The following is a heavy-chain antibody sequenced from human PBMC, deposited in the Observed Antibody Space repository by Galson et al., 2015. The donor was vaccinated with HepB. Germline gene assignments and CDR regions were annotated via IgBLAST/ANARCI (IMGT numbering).Heavy chain of an antibody. CDR2: ITGSGSTT. CDR3: AKDSRDWGSPFDY. CDR1: GFTFSSYA. V-gene: IGHV3-23*01. Sequence: SLRLSCAASGFTFSSYAMSWVRQAPGKGLEWVSIITGSGSTTYHADSVKGRFTISRDNSRNTLYMQMNSLRAEDTAVYFCAKDSRDWGSPFDYWGQGTLVTVSS. J-gene: IGHJ4*02. D-gene: IGHD7-27*01.